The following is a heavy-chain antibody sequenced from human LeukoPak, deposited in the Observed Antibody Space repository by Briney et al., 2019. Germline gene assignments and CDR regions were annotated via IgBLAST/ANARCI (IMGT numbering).Heavy chain of an antibody. CDR3: TRESGAFSPFGF. J-gene: IGHJ4*02. CDR1: GGSITTTNW. V-gene: IGHV4-4*02. Sequence: SETLSLTCAVSGGSITTTNWWSWVQQPPRKGLEWIGEVHLNGATNYNPSLESRFSMSIDKSNNHLSLEVTSVTAADTAMYYCTRESGAFSPFGFWGQGTLVTVSS. D-gene: IGHD1-26*01. CDR2: VHLNGAT.